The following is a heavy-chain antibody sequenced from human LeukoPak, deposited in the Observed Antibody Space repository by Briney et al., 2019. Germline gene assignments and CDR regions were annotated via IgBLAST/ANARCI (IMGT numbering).Heavy chain of an antibody. Sequence: SETLSLTCTVSGGSISSSSYYWGWIRQPPGKGLEWIGSIYYSGSTYYNLSLKSRVTISVDTSKNQVSLKLSSVTAADTAVYYCASGRSSTSGQFDYWGQGTLVTVSS. V-gene: IGHV4-39*01. CDR2: IYYSGST. J-gene: IGHJ4*02. CDR1: GGSISSSSYY. D-gene: IGHD2-2*01. CDR3: ASGRSSTSGQFDY.